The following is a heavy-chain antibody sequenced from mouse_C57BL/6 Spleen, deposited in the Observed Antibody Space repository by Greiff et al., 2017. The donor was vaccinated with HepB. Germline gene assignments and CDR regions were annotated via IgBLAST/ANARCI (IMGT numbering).Heavy chain of an antibody. CDR1: GFSLTSYG. CDR3: AKFSLITTVVATDFDV. J-gene: IGHJ1*03. Sequence: LQQSGPGLVQPSQSLSITCTVSGFSLTSYGVHWVRQSPGKGLEWLGVIWRGGSTDYNAAFMSRLSITKDNSKSQVFFKMNSLQADDTAIYYCAKFSLITTVVATDFDVWGTGTTVTVSS. D-gene: IGHD1-1*01. V-gene: IGHV2-5*01. CDR2: IWRGGST.